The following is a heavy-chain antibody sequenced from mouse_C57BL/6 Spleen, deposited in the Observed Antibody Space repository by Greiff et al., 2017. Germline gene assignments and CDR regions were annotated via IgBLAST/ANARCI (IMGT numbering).Heavy chain of an antibody. CDR3: ARVDYAMDY. Sequence: QVQLQQPGAELVRPGSSVKLSCKASGYTFTSYWMDWVKQRPGQGLEWIGNIYPSDSETHYNQKFKDKATLTVDKSSSTAYMQLSSLTSEDSAVYYCARVDYAMDYGGQGTSVTVSS. V-gene: IGHV1-61*01. CDR2: IYPSDSET. CDR1: GYTFTSYW. J-gene: IGHJ4*01.